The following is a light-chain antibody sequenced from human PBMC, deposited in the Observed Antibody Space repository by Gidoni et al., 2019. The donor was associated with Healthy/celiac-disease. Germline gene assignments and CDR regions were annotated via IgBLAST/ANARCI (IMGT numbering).Light chain of an antibody. V-gene: IGKV1-39*01. CDR2: AAS. CDR3: QHSYSTPKT. CDR1: QSISSY. J-gene: IGKJ4*01. Sequence: DIQMTQSPSSLSASVGDRVTITCRASQSISSYVNWYQQKPGKAPKLLIYAASSLQSGVPSRFSGSVSGTDFTLTISSLQPEDFATYYFQHSYSTPKTFGGGTKVEIK.